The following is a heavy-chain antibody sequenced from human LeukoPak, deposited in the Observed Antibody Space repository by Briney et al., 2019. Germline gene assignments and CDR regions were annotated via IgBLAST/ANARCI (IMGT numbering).Heavy chain of an antibody. D-gene: IGHD2-15*01. J-gene: IGHJ4*02. V-gene: IGHV3-48*01. CDR2: ISSSRRTI. CDR3: ARSSSRYCSGGSCYSGVLGYFDY. CDR1: GFTFSSCN. Sequence: GGSLRLSCAASGFTFSSCNINWARQATGKGLEWVSYISSSRRTISYADSVMGRFTIPRDDAKNTLYLQMNSLRAEATAVYYCARSSSRYCSGGSCYSGVLGYFDYWGQGTLVTVSS.